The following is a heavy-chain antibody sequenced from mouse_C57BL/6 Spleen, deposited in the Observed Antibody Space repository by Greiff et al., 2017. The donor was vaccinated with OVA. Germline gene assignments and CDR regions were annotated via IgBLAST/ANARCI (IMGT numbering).Heavy chain of an antibody. CDR3: ARDSLYYYGSSDYFDY. D-gene: IGHD1-1*01. CDR2: ISDGGSYT. J-gene: IGHJ2*01. CDR1: GFTFSSYA. V-gene: IGHV5-4*01. Sequence: EVMLVESGGGLVKPGGSLKLSCAASGFTFSSYAMSWVRQTPEKRLEWVATISDGGSYTYYPDNVKGRFTISRDNAKNNLYLQMSHLKSEDTAMYYCARDSLYYYGSSDYFDYWGQGTTLTVSS.